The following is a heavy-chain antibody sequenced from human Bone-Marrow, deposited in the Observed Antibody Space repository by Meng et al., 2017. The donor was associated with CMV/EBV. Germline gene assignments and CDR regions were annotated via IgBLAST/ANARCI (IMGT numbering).Heavy chain of an antibody. V-gene: IGHV4-39*07. J-gene: IGHJ6*02. Sequence: SETLSLTCTVSGGSISSSSYYWGWIRQPPGKGLEWIGSIYYSGSTYYNPSLKSRVTISVDTSKNQFSLKLSSVTAADTAVYYCARDLTVTTSDYYGMDVWGQGTTVTVSS. CDR3: ARDLTVTTSDYYGMDV. CDR2: IYYSGST. D-gene: IGHD4-17*01. CDR1: GGSISSSSYY.